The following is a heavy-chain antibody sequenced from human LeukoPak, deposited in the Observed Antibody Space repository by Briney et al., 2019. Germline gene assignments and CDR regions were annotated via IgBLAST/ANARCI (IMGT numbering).Heavy chain of an antibody. CDR3: ARHKDSSGWYVVDY. Sequence: KPSETLSLTCTVSGGSISSYYWSWIRQPPGKGLEWIGYIYYSGSTNYNPSLKSRVTISVDTSKNQFSLKLSSVTAADTAVYYCARHKDSSGWYVVDYWGQGTLVTASS. D-gene: IGHD6-19*01. J-gene: IGHJ4*02. CDR1: GGSISSYY. V-gene: IGHV4-59*08. CDR2: IYYSGST.